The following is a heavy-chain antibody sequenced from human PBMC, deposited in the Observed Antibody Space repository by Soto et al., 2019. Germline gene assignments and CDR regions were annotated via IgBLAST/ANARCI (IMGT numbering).Heavy chain of an antibody. CDR1: GASVSTGY. J-gene: IGHJ5*02. CDR2: MYFGGSF. CDR3: ARSYYDRTGFAVDP. D-gene: IGHD3-22*01. V-gene: IGHV4-4*09. Sequence: QMQLQESGPGLVKPSETLSLTCTVSGASVSTGYWSWIRRPPGKGLEWIGFMYFGGSFNYNPSLTGRVTISVETSKNQFSMKLTSVTAADTAVYYCARSYYDRTGFAVDPWGQGTLVTVSS.